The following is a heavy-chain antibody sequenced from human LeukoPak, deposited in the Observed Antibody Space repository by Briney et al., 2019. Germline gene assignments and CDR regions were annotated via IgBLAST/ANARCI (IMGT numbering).Heavy chain of an antibody. CDR2: ISGSGGST. D-gene: IGHD6-19*01. J-gene: IGHJ4*02. Sequence: PGESLRLSCAASGFAFSSYAMNWVRQAPGKGLQWVSAISGSGGSTYYADSVKGRFTISRDNSKNTLYLQMNSLRAEDTAVYYCAKDHSSGWPDCFDYWGQGAPVTVSS. CDR3: AKDHSSGWPDCFDY. V-gene: IGHV3-23*01. CDR1: GFAFSSYA.